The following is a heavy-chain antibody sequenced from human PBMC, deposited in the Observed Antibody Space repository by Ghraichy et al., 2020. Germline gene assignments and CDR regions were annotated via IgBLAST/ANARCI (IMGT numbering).Heavy chain of an antibody. CDR2: ITGSGSFR. CDR1: GFTFSSYS. V-gene: IGHV3-48*02. D-gene: IGHD4-23*01. CDR3: ARGSTVVRFYYYGGMDV. Sequence: GGSLRLSCVGSGFTFSSYSMNWVRQSPGKGLEWVSYITGSGSFRTYADSVKGRFTISRDNARNTLYLEMNSLRDEDRAVYYCARGSTVVRFYYYGGMDVWSRGTTVTVSS. J-gene: IGHJ6*02.